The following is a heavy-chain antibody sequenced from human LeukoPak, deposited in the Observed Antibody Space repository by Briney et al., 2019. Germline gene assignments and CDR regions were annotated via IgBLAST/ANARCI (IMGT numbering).Heavy chain of an antibody. V-gene: IGHV3-21*01. CDR3: AIYSSSWLSLDY. CDR2: ISSSSSYI. Sequence: GGSLRLSCAASGFTFSSYSMNWVRQAPGKGLEWVSSISSSSSYIYYADSVKGRFTISRDNAKNSLYLQMNSLRAEDTAVYYCAIYSSSWLSLDYWGQGTLVTVSS. CDR1: GFTFSSYS. J-gene: IGHJ4*02. D-gene: IGHD6-13*01.